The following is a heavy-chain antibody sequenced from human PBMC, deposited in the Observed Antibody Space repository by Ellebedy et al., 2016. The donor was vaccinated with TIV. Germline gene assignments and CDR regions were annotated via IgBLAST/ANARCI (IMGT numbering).Heavy chain of an antibody. V-gene: IGHV3-7*05. CDR3: ARMKWWSFDY. CDR2: INQDGSEK. CDR1: GFTFTTFW. D-gene: IGHD2-15*01. J-gene: IGHJ4*02. Sequence: GESLKISCAASGFTFTTFWMSWVRQAPGKGLEWVSNINQDGSEKCYGDSVKGRFTISRDNAKNSVYLQMNSLRAEDTAVYYCARMKWWSFDYWGQGTVVTVSS.